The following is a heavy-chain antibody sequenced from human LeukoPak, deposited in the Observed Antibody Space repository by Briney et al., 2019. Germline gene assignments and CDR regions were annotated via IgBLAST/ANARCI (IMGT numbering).Heavy chain of an antibody. CDR3: AREGMFYNWFDP. D-gene: IGHD3-10*02. CDR2: IYYSGST. V-gene: IGHV4-59*01. J-gene: IGHJ5*02. CDR1: GGSISSYY. Sequence: SETLSLTCTVSGGSISSYYWSWIRQPPGKGLEWIGYIYYSGSTNYNPSLKSRVSISVDTSKNQFSLKLSSVTAADTAVYYCAREGMFYNWFDPWGQGTLVTVSS.